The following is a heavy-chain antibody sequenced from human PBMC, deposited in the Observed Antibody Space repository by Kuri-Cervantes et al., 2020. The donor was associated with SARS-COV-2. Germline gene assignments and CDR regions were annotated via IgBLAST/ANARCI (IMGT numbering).Heavy chain of an antibody. CDR2: IKKDGSEK. Sequence: GGSLRLSSLPSAVTSSSYLMSWGRQAPGKGLEWVANIKKDGSEKYYVDSVKGRFTISRDNAKNSLYLQMNSLRAEDAAVYYCARKRNNYDFWSGPIYYFDYWGQGTLVTVSS. J-gene: IGHJ4*02. CDR3: ARKRNNYDFWSGPIYYFDY. D-gene: IGHD3-3*01. CDR1: AVTSSSYL. V-gene: IGHV3-7*01.